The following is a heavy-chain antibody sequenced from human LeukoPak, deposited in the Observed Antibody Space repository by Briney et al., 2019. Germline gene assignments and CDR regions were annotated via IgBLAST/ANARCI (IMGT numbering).Heavy chain of an antibody. Sequence: SLRLSCAASGFTFDDYAMHWVRQARGKGLEWVSGIRWNSGSIGYADSVEGRFTISRDHAKNSLYLQMNSLRAEDMALYYCGKGVSSSWYGSPPGYWGQGTLLTVSS. CDR1: GFTFDDYA. V-gene: IGHV3-9*03. CDR3: GKGVSSSWYGSPPGY. D-gene: IGHD6-13*01. CDR2: IRWNSGSI. J-gene: IGHJ4*02.